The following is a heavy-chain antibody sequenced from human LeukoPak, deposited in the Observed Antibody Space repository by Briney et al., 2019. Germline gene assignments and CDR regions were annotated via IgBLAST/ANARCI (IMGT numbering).Heavy chain of an antibody. V-gene: IGHV3-9*01. CDR3: AKVVNGGDSRGVFDI. Sequence: GGSLRLSCATSGFTFDDYAMHWVRQAPGKGLEWVSGISWNSGNTGYADSVKGRFTISRDNAKNSLYLQMNSLRAEDTALYYCAKVVNGGDSRGVFDIWGQGTMVTVSS. D-gene: IGHD4-23*01. CDR1: GFTFDDYA. CDR2: ISWNSGNT. J-gene: IGHJ3*02.